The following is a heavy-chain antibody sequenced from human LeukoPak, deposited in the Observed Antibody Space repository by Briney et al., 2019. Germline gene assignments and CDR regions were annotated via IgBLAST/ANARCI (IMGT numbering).Heavy chain of an antibody. J-gene: IGHJ3*02. CDR3: ARGNRRNDYVWASYRYSVDVFDI. CDR1: GGSISRNS. D-gene: IGHD3-16*02. V-gene: IGHV4-59*01. CDR2: VDYSGSI. Sequence: SETLSLTCTVSGGSISRNSWSWIRQSPGEGLEWIGYVDYSGSINYNPSLTSRVTISLDTSKNQFFLTLTSVTGADTAVYYCARGNRRNDYVWASYRYSVDVFDIWGQGTIVTVSS.